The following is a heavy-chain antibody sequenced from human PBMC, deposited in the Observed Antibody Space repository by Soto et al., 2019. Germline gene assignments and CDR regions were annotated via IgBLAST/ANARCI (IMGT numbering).Heavy chain of an antibody. J-gene: IGHJ5*02. Sequence: SETLSLTCTVSGGSISSYYWSWIRQPPGKGLEWIGYIYYSGSTNYNPSLKSRVTISVDTSKNQFSLKLSSVTAADTAVYYCAGVRFLDNWFDPWGQGTLVTVS. D-gene: IGHD3-3*01. V-gene: IGHV4-59*01. CDR3: AGVRFLDNWFDP. CDR1: GGSISSYY. CDR2: IYYSGST.